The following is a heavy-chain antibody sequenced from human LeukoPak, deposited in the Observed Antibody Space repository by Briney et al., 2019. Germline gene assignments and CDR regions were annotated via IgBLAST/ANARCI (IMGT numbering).Heavy chain of an antibody. Sequence: PGRSLRLSCAASGFTFSSYAMHWVRQAPGKGLEGLAVISYDGSNKYYADSVNGRFTNSRDNSKNTLHLQMNSLRAEDTAVYYCARDHRTRYSYTTYYFDYWGQGTLVTVSS. CDR1: GFTFSSYA. CDR2: ISYDGSNK. V-gene: IGHV3-30-3*01. D-gene: IGHD5-18*01. J-gene: IGHJ4*02. CDR3: ARDHRTRYSYTTYYFDY.